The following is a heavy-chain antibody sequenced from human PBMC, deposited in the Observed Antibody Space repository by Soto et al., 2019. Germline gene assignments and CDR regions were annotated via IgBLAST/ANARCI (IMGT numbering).Heavy chain of an antibody. Sequence: PGGSLRLSCAASGFTFSSYSMNWVRQAPGKGLEWVSSISCSTSYIYYADSVKGRFTISRDNAKNSLYLQMNSLRAEDMAVYYCARDSSYYGYGDMGYWGQGSQVTVSS. CDR3: ARDSSYYGYGDMGY. CDR2: ISCSTSYI. J-gene: IGHJ4*02. D-gene: IGHD3-10*01. CDR1: GFTFSSYS. V-gene: IGHV3-21*01.